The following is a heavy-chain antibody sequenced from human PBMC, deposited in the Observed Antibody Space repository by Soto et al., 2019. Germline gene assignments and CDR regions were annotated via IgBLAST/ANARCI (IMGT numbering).Heavy chain of an antibody. Sequence: EVQLVESGGGLVQPGGSLRLSCAASRFTFRSYWMHWVRQAPGKGLVWVSRINSDGGGTSYADSMKGRFTISRDNAKNTLYLQMNSLRAEDTAVYYCAGDSSGYSYDAFDIWGQGTMVTVSS. V-gene: IGHV3-74*01. CDR3: AGDSSGYSYDAFDI. J-gene: IGHJ3*02. CDR1: RFTFRSYW. D-gene: IGHD3-22*01. CDR2: INSDGGGT.